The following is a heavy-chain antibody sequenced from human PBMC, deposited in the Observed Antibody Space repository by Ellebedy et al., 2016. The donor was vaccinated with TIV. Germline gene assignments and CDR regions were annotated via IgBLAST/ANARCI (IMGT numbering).Heavy chain of an antibody. CDR3: ARLVVVPDGFRARHNDAIDI. CDR1: GFTITNYG. V-gene: IGHV3-23*01. J-gene: IGHJ3*02. Sequence: GESLKISXAASGFTITNYGMSWVRQAPGKGLEWVSAISGSGGSRYYTNSVEGRFTISRDNSQNTLYLQMNSLRPEDTAVYFCARLVVVPDGFRARHNDAIDIWGRGTMVTVSP. CDR2: ISGSGGSR. D-gene: IGHD2-2*01.